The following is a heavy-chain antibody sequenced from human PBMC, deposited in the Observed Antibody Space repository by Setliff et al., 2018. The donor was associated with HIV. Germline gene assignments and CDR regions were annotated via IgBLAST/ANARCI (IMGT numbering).Heavy chain of an antibody. CDR1: GVSIPTNY. CDR2: IYTTGGT. V-gene: IGHV4-4*07. J-gene: IGHJ6*02. CDR3: ARGFGSLDP. D-gene: IGHD1-26*01. Sequence: SETLSLTCNISGVSIPTNYWNWIRQPAGKGLEWIGRIYTTGGTNYNPSLKSRVTISLDTSKNRFSLNLRSVTAADTAVYYCARGFGSLDPWGQGTTVTVSS.